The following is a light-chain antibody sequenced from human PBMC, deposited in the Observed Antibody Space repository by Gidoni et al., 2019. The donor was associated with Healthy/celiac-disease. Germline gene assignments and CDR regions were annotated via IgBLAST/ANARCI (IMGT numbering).Light chain of an antibody. CDR3: QVWDSSSDHYV. CDR2: YDS. J-gene: IGLJ1*01. CDR1: NIGSKS. Sequence: YVLTQPPSVSVARGKTASITCGGNNIGSKSVHWYHQKQGPAPVLVLYYDSDQPSGLPELFSGSNSGNTATLTISRVEDGDEADYYCQVWDSSSDHYVFGTGTKVTVL. V-gene: IGLV3-21*04.